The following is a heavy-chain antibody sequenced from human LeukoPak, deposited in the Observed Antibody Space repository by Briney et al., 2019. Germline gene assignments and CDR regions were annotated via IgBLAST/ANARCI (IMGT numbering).Heavy chain of an antibody. CDR1: GYTFTSYY. CDR3: ARVLGRLQFWFAP. J-gene: IGHJ5*02. D-gene: IGHD5-24*01. CDR2: INPSGGST. Sequence: GASVKVSCTGSGYTFTSYYMHWVRQAPGQGLEWMGIINPSGGSTSYAQKFQGRVTMTRDTSTRTVRMELSSLRSEGTPVYNCARVLGRLQFWFAPWGQGTLVTVSS. V-gene: IGHV1-46*01.